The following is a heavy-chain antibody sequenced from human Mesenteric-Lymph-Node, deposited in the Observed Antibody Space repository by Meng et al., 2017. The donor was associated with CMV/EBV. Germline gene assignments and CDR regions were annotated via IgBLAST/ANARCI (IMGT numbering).Heavy chain of an antibody. Sequence: GEPLKISCAASRLTFDDYTMHWVRQAPGKGLEWVSLISWDGGSTYYADSVKGRFTISRDNSKNSLYLQMNGLRTEDTALYYCAKDHCSGDSCYTFDIWGQGTMVTVSS. D-gene: IGHD2-15*01. V-gene: IGHV3-43*01. CDR2: ISWDGGST. J-gene: IGHJ3*02. CDR3: AKDHCSGDSCYTFDI. CDR1: RLTFDDYT.